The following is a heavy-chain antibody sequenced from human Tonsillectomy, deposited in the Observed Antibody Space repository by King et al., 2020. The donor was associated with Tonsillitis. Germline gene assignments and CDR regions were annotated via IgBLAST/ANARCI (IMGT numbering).Heavy chain of an antibody. J-gene: IGHJ6*02. CDR2: ISYDGSNK. Sequence: VQLVESGGGVVQPGRSLRLSCAASGFTFGTYAMHWVRQTPGKGLEWVTIISYDGSNKYYADSVQGRFTISRDNSKNTLYLQMNSLRTEDTAVYYCAREETVSYGAGSRAEDFYYYGLDVWGQGTTVTVSS. D-gene: IGHD3-10*01. CDR3: AREETVSYGAGSRAEDFYYYGLDV. V-gene: IGHV3-30*04. CDR1: GFTFGTYA.